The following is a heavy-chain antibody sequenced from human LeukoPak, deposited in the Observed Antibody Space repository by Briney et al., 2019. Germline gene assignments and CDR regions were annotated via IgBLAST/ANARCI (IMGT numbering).Heavy chain of an antibody. Sequence: SETLSLTCTVSGASISGNYWSWIRQHPGKGLEWIGYIYFGGSSNYNPSLKSRVTISVDTSRNQLSLRLTSVTAADTAVYYCARVPIYSYGDSIDYWGQGTLVTVSS. CDR2: IYFGGSS. D-gene: IGHD5-18*01. V-gene: IGHV4-59*01. CDR3: ARVPIYSYGDSIDY. J-gene: IGHJ4*02. CDR1: GASISGNY.